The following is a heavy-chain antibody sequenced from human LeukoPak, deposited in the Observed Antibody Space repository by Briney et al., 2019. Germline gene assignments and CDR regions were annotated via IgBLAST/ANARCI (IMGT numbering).Heavy chain of an antibody. J-gene: IGHJ3*02. CDR3: ARVRSPRGHDAFDI. CDR2: ISSSSYI. Sequence: GGSLRLSCTASGFTFSSYSMNWVRQAPGKGLEWVSSISSSSYIYYADSVKGRFTISRDNAKNSLYLQMNSLRAEDTAVYYCARVRSPRGHDAFDIWGQGTMVTVSS. D-gene: IGHD3-10*01. CDR1: GFTFSSYS. V-gene: IGHV3-21*01.